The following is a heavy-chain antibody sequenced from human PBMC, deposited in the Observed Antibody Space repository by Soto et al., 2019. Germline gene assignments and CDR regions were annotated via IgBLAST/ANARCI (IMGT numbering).Heavy chain of an antibody. J-gene: IGHJ6*02. CDR1: GDSVTSVSDY. CDR3: ARGVGFGYYYYHRDL. V-gene: IGHV4-61*01. CDR2: IYYSGSA. Sequence: QVQLQESGPGLVKPSETLSLTCTVSGDSVTSVSDYWSWIRQPPGKGLEWIGYIYYSGSADYNPSLGSRVAISLDTSKNQFSLKLTSVTATDTAVYYCARGVGFGYYYYHRDLWGQGTTVTVSS. D-gene: IGHD3-10*01.